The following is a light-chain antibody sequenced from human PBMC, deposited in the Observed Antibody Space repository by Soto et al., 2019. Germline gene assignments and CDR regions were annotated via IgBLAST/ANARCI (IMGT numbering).Light chain of an antibody. Sequence: QLVLTQPPSVSGAPGQRVTISCTGSSSNIGAGYNVHWYRQLPGTAPKLLIYGNSNRPSGVPDRFSGSKSGTSASLAITGLQAEDEADYYCQSYDSSLRVFGGGTKLTVL. CDR3: QSYDSSLRV. J-gene: IGLJ2*01. CDR2: GNS. CDR1: SSNIGAGYN. V-gene: IGLV1-40*01.